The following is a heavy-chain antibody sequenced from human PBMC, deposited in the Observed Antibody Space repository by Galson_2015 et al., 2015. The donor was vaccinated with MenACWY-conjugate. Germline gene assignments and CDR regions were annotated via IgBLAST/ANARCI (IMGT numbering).Heavy chain of an antibody. CDR1: GFTFTGYE. Sequence: SLRLSCAASGFTFTGYEFNWVRQSPGKGLEWLSYISKSGSPIYYADSVKGRFPISRDNIKKALFLGMNSLRAGDTGVYYCARVGTWIHQYFYYMDVWGKGTTVTVSS. D-gene: IGHD5-18*01. CDR3: ARVGTWIHQYFYYMDV. CDR2: ISKSGSPI. J-gene: IGHJ6*03. V-gene: IGHV3-48*03.